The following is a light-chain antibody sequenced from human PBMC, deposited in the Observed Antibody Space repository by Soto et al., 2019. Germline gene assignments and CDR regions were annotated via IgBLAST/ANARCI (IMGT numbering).Light chain of an antibody. CDR3: QQSYTAVFT. Sequence: DIQMTQSPSSLSASVGDRVTITCRASHNSRNYLNWYQQKPGKVPNLLIYGASNLQNGVPSRISGSGSETDFTLSINNLLPEDFATYYCQQSYTAVFTFGPGTKVDIK. J-gene: IGKJ3*01. CDR1: HNSRNY. V-gene: IGKV1-39*01. CDR2: GAS.